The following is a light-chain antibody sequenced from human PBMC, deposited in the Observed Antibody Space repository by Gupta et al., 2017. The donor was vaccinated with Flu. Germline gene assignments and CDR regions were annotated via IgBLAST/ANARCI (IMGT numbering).Light chain of an antibody. CDR1: TSNDGRND. V-gene: IGLV1-44*01. J-gene: IGLJ3*02. CDR3: EAWDDSRNGHWV. CDR2: SDD. Sequence: VTISSSASTSNDGRNDVKCYHHLPATAPNLLLFSDDQRHSGATARGSGSKSGTSASLAISGLPSEEEAAYYCEAWDDSRNGHWVFGGGTKLTVL.